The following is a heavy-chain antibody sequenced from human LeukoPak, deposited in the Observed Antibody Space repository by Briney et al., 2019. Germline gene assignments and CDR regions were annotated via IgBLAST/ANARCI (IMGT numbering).Heavy chain of an antibody. CDR2: IYPGDSDT. V-gene: IGHV5-51*01. CDR1: GYSFTSYW. Sequence: GESLKISCKGSGYSFTSYWIGWVRQMPGKGLEWMGIIYPGDSDTRYSPSFQGQVTISADKSISTAYLQWSSLKASDTAMYYCARQRTARVATTERYFDYWGQGTLVTVSS. D-gene: IGHD5-24*01. CDR3: ARQRTARVATTERYFDY. J-gene: IGHJ4*02.